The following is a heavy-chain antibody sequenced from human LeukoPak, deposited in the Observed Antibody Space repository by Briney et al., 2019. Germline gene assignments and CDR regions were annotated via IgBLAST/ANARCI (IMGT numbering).Heavy chain of an antibody. J-gene: IGHJ4*02. CDR1: GFTFSSYW. D-gene: IGHD4-17*01. V-gene: IGHV3-7*01. CDR3: ARDRGYGDYGDFDY. Sequence: PGGSLRLSCAASGFTFSSYWMSWVRQAPGNGLEWVANIKQDGSEKYYVDSVKGRFTISRDNAKNSLYLQMNSLRAEDTAVYYCARDRGYGDYGDFDYWGQGTLVTVSS. CDR2: IKQDGSEK.